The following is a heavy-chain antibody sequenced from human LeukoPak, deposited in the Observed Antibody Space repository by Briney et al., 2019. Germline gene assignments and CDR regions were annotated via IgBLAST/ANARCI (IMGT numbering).Heavy chain of an antibody. CDR3: AKTAATGGGDY. Sequence: GGSLRLSCIVSGFKFSAYAMSWVRQVPGKGLEWVAVISYDGSHKYYVDSVKGRFSISRDNSKNTLYLQMNSLRGEDTAVYYCAKTAATGGGDYWGQGTLVTVSS. CDR1: GFKFSAYA. J-gene: IGHJ4*02. D-gene: IGHD6-13*01. V-gene: IGHV3-30*18. CDR2: ISYDGSHK.